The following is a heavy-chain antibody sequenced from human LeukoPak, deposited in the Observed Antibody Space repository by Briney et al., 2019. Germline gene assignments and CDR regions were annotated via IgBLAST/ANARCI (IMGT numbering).Heavy chain of an antibody. D-gene: IGHD3-16*01. J-gene: IGHJ4*02. CDR3: ARDLGGGY. V-gene: IGHV3-23*01. Sequence: GGSLRLSCTASGFIFNNYGLIWVRQAPGKGLEWVTAISNDGGGTNYADFVKGRFTISRDNSKNTLFLQMNSLRAEDTAVYYCARDLGGGYWGQGTLVTVSS. CDR1: GFIFNNYG. CDR2: ISNDGGGT.